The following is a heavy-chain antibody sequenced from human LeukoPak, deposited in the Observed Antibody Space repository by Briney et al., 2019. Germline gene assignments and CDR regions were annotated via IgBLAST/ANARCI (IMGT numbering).Heavy chain of an antibody. CDR1: GFTFSDYY. CDR3: ARDICSSTSCYIAYNWFDP. J-gene: IGHJ5*02. V-gene: IGHV3-11*04. D-gene: IGHD2-2*01. Sequence: GGSLRLSCAASGFTFSDYYMSWIRQAPGKGLEWVSYISSSGSTIYYADSLKGRFTISRDNAKNSLYLQMNSLRAEDTAVYYCARDICSSTSCYIAYNWFDPWGQGTLITVSS. CDR2: ISSSGSTI.